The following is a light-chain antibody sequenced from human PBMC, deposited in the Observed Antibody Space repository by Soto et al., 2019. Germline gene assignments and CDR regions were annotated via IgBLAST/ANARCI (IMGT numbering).Light chain of an antibody. CDR2: GAS. CDR3: QQYATSPPT. V-gene: IGKV3-20*01. CDR1: QTVSSNF. J-gene: IGKJ1*01. Sequence: IVLTQSPGTLSLSPGERATLSCRASQTVSSNFLAWYQEKPCQGPRLLIYGASTRATGIPDRFSGGGSGTDFTLTISRLEPEDFAVYYCQQYATSPPTFGQGTKVDIK.